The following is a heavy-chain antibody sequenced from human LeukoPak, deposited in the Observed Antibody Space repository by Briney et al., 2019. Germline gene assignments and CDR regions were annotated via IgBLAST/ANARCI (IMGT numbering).Heavy chain of an antibody. CDR1: GGSISSYY. J-gene: IGHJ6*02. Sequence: SETLSLTCTVSGGSISSYYWSWIRQPPGKGLEWIGYIYYSGSTNYNPSLKSRVTILVDTSKNQFSLKLSSVTAADTAVYYCARDPGSDYYDSSGYPYYYYGMDVWGQGTTVTVSS. D-gene: IGHD3-22*01. CDR2: IYYSGST. V-gene: IGHV4-59*01. CDR3: ARDPGSDYYDSSGYPYYYYGMDV.